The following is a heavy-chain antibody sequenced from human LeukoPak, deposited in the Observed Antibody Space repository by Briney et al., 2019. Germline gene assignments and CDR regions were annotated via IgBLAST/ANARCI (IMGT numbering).Heavy chain of an antibody. J-gene: IGHJ5*02. CDR1: GYTFTTYG. V-gene: IGHV1-18*01. Sequence: APVKVSCKASGYTFTTYGISWVRQAPGQGLEWMGWISAHNGDTNYAQKLQGRVTMTTDTSSSTAYMELRSLRSDDTAIYYCARGDWFDPWGQGTLVTVSS. CDR2: ISAHNGDT. D-gene: IGHD2-21*01. CDR3: ARGDWFDP.